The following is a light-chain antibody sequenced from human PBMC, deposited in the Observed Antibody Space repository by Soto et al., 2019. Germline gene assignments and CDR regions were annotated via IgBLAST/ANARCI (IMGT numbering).Light chain of an antibody. J-gene: IGKJ2*01. CDR3: HTYNSYSLHT. CDR2: GTS. CDR1: QSVKSSY. V-gene: IGKV3-20*01. Sequence: EIVLTQSPGTLSLAPGEGATLSCRASQSVKSSYLAWYQQKPGQAPRLLIFGTSNRATGIPDRFRGGGSGTDFTLTISSLEPDDCATYYCHTYNSYSLHTFGQGTKLEIK.